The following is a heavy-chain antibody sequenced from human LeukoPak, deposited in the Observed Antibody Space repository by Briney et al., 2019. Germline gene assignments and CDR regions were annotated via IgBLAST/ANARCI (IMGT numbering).Heavy chain of an antibody. CDR1: GGSISSGGYY. J-gene: IGHJ4*02. CDR2: IYYSGST. D-gene: IGHD3-3*01. V-gene: IGHV4-31*03. CDR3: ARDSLFAPFDY. Sequence: SQTLSLTCTVSGGSISSGGYYWSWIRQHTGKGLEWIGYIYYSGSTYYNPSLKSRVTISVDTSKNQFSLKLSSVTAADTAVYYCARDSLFAPFDYWGQGTLVTVSS.